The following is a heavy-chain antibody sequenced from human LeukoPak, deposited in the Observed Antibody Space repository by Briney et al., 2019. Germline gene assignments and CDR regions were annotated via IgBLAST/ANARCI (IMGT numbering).Heavy chain of an antibody. V-gene: IGHV4-30-2*01. CDR2: LYHSGST. J-gene: IGHJ5*02. CDR3: ARGSVIGATSSYHFDP. CDR1: GGSISSGSYS. D-gene: IGHD1-26*01. Sequence: SKTLSLTCAVSGGSISSGSYSWNWIRQPPGKGLEWIGFLYHSGSTYYNPSLKSRVTISVDRSKNQFSLSLSSVTAADTAVYHCARGSVIGATSSYHFDPWGQGTLVTVSS.